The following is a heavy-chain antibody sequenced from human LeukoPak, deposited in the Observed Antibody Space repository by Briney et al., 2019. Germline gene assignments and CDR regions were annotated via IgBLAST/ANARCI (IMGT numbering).Heavy chain of an antibody. CDR3: AKDYVNRNGVYDSFDM. Sequence: GGSLRLSCEASGFDFSIHAMSWVRQAPGKGLEWVSTIGSADKTYYADSVKGRFTISRDDSKNTLYLQMSSLRVEDTALYFCAKDYVNRNGVYDSFDMWGQGTRVTVSS. CDR2: IGSADKT. CDR1: GFDFSIHA. J-gene: IGHJ3*02. D-gene: IGHD3-10*02. V-gene: IGHV3-23*01.